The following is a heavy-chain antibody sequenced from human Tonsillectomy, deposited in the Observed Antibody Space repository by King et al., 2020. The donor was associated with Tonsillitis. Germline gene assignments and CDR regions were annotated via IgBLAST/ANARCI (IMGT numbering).Heavy chain of an antibody. Sequence: QLVQSGGGLVKPGGSLRLSCAASGFTFSIYSMNWVRQAPGKGLEWVSSIRSSSSYIYYADSVKGRFTISRDNAKNSLYLQMNSLSAEDTAVYYCARVRYDSRGYYYVDYWGQGTLVTVSS. CDR1: GFTFSIYS. D-gene: IGHD3-22*01. V-gene: IGHV3-21*01. CDR2: IRSSSSYI. J-gene: IGHJ4*02. CDR3: ARVRYDSRGYYYVDY.